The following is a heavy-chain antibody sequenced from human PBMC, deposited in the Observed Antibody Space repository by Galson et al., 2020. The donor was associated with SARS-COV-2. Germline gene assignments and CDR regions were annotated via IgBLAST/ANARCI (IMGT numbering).Heavy chain of an antibody. J-gene: IGHJ4*02. CDR2: VNHSGNT. CDR3: ARGYLTVTIVVVVFTGSQYYFDF. Sequence: SETLSLTCAVYGGSFNAYFWSWVRQPPGKGLEWIGAVNHSGNTNYNPSLKSRVTISVDTAKNQFSLKLNSVTAADTAVYYCARGYLTVTIVVVVFTGSQYYFDFWGQGTSVTVSP. CDR1: GGSFNAYF. D-gene: IGHD2-15*01. V-gene: IGHV4-34*01.